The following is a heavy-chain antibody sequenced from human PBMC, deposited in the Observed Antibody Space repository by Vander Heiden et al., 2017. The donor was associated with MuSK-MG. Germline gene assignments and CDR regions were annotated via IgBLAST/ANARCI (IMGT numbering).Heavy chain of an antibody. CDR1: GGSSSGYY. J-gene: IGHJ2*01. Sequence: VYGGSSSGYYWNWIRPPPGKGLEWIGEINHSGSTNYNPPLKSRVTISGDTPKNQFSLKLSSVTAADTAVYYCARTRITMVRGVIRYWYFDLWGRGTLITGSS. D-gene: IGHD3-10*01. V-gene: IGHV4-34*01. CDR2: INHSGST. CDR3: ARTRITMVRGVIRYWYFDL.